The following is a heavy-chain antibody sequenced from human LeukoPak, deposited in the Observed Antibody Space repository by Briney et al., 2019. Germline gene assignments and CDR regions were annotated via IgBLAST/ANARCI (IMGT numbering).Heavy chain of an antibody. Sequence: SETLCLTCAVSDYSISIAYYWGWIRQPPGKGLEWIGSIYHSGSTYYNPSLKSRVTISVDTSKNQVSLKLSSVTAADTAIYYCARSSFGDRRDWFDPWGQGTLVTVSS. D-gene: IGHD3-10*01. CDR1: DYSISIAYY. CDR3: ARSSFGDRRDWFDP. J-gene: IGHJ5*02. CDR2: IYHSGST. V-gene: IGHV4-38-2*01.